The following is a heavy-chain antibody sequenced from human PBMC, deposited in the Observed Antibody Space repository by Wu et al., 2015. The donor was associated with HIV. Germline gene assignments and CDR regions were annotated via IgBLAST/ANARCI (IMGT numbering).Heavy chain of an antibody. CDR2: ISPYNGNT. D-gene: IGHD3-10*01. V-gene: IGHV1-18*01. Sequence: QVQLVQSGAEVKKPGASVKVSCKASGYTFTTYGISWVRQAPGQGLKWMGWISPYNGNTNYAQNFQGRVTMTTDTSTNIAYMELRSLRSDDTAVYHCARMHITMVRGVIRDNWFDPWGQGTQVTVSS. J-gene: IGHJ5*02. CDR1: GYTFTTYG. CDR3: ARMHITMVRGVIRDNWFDP.